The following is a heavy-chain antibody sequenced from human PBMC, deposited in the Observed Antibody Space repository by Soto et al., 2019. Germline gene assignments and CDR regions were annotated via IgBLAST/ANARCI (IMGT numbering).Heavy chain of an antibody. D-gene: IGHD3-22*01. J-gene: IGHJ5*02. CDR2: IYYSGST. CDR3: ARSSDLYYYDSSGYYPWFDP. V-gene: IGHV4-30-4*01. CDR1: GDSISSGDYY. Sequence: PSETLSLTCTVPGDSISSGDYYWSWIRQPPGKGLEWIGYIYYSGSTYYNPSLKSRVTISVDTSKNQFSLKLSSVTAADTAVYYFARSSDLYYYDSSGYYPWFDPWGQGTLVTVSS.